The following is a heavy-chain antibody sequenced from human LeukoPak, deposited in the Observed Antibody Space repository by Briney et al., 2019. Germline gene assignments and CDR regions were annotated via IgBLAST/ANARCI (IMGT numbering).Heavy chain of an antibody. CDR3: ARVNPGYSYGYFYYYMDV. J-gene: IGHJ6*03. Sequence: PSETLSLTCTVSGGSISSYYWSWIRQPPGKGLEWIGYIYYSGSTNYNPSLKSRVTISVDTSKNQFSLKLSSVTAADTAVYYCARVNPGYSYGYFYYYMDVWGKGTTVTVSS. CDR2: IYYSGST. V-gene: IGHV4-59*01. D-gene: IGHD5-18*01. CDR1: GGSISSYY.